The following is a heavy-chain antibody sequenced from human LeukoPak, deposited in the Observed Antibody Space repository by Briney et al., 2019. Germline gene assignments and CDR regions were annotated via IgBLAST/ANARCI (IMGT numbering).Heavy chain of an antibody. D-gene: IGHD2-15*01. Sequence: GASVKVSCKASGYTFTNYGISWVRQAPGQGLEWMGWISAYNGNTNYAQKLQGRVTMTTDTSTSTAYMGLRSLRSDDTAVYYCATCSGGSCYPDAFDIWGQGTMVTVSS. CDR2: ISAYNGNT. CDR3: ATCSGGSCYPDAFDI. J-gene: IGHJ3*02. V-gene: IGHV1-18*01. CDR1: GYTFTNYG.